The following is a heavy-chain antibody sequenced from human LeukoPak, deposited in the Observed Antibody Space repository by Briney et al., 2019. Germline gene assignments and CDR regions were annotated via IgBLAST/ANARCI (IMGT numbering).Heavy chain of an antibody. CDR3: ARRLTQYDCFDP. CDR2: TLYRSKWYN. J-gene: IGHJ5*02. D-gene: IGHD2-2*01. V-gene: IGHV6-1*01. Sequence: SQTHSLTCAISGDSVSYNVAAWNWIRQSPSRGLEWLGRTLYRSKWYNDYAESVKSRITINPDTSKNQFTLQLKSVTPEDTAVYYCARRLTQYDCFDPWGQGILVTVSS. CDR1: GDSVSYNVAA.